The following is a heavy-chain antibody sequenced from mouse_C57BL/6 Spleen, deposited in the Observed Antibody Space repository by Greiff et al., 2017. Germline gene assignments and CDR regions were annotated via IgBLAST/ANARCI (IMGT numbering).Heavy chain of an antibody. J-gene: IGHJ4*01. CDR3: TTDYYAIDY. V-gene: IGHV1-15*01. CDR2: IDPDTDGT. Sequence: VQLQQSGAELVRPGASVTLSCKASGYTFTDYEMTWVKPTPVHGLEWIGAIDPDTDGTAYSQNFKGKARLTADNSSSTAYMALRSLTSEDSSVYYCTTDYYAIDYWGQGTSVTVSS. CDR1: GYTFTDYE.